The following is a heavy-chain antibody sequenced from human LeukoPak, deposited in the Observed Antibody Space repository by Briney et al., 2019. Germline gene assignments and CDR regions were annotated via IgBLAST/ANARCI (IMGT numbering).Heavy chain of an antibody. CDR2: ISAYNGNT. CDR1: GYTFTSYG. Sequence: ASVKVSCKASGYTFTSYGISWVRQAPGQGLEWMGWISAYNGNTNYAQKLQGRVTMTTDTSTSTAYMELRSLRSEDTAVYYCARAPPYYDFWSGYYKGAFDIWGQGTMVTVSS. V-gene: IGHV1-18*01. D-gene: IGHD3-3*01. J-gene: IGHJ3*02. CDR3: ARAPPYYDFWSGYYKGAFDI.